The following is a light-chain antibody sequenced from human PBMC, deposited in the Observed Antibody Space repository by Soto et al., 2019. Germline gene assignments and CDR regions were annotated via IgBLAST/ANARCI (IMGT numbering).Light chain of an antibody. J-gene: IGLJ2*01. V-gene: IGLV2-8*01. CDR3: SSYAGNNNLV. CDR1: SSDVGGYRY. Sequence: QSALTQPPSASGSPGQSVTISCTGTSSDVGGYRYVSWYQQHPGKAPKLMIYEVYKRPSGVPDRFSGSNSGNTASLTVSGLPAEDEADYYCSSYAGNNNLVFGGGTKLTVL. CDR2: EVY.